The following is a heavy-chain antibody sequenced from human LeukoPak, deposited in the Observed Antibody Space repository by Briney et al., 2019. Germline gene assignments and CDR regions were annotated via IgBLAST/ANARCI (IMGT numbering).Heavy chain of an antibody. CDR2: IYYIGST. V-gene: IGHV4-39*07. Sequence: SETLSLTCTVSGGSISSSSYYWGWIRQPPGKGLEWIGSIYYIGSTYYNPSLKSRVTISVDTSKNQFSLKLSSVTAADTAVYYCARDLSTVTIRFFDYWGQGTLVTVSS. D-gene: IGHD4-17*01. CDR3: ARDLSTVTIRFFDY. CDR1: GGSISSSSYY. J-gene: IGHJ4*02.